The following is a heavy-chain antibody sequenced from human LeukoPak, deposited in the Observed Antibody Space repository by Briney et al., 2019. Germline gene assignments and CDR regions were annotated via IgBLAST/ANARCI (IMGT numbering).Heavy chain of an antibody. Sequence: PGGSLRLSCTASGFAFSVYAMSWLRQPPGKGLEWVSTINANSGTTSYAASVRGRFTISRDNAKNSLYLQMNSLRAEDTAVYYCARERVLRVWGQGTLVTVSS. V-gene: IGHV3-23*01. CDR2: INANSGTT. J-gene: IGHJ4*02. CDR1: GFAFSVYA. CDR3: ARERVLRV. D-gene: IGHD3-16*01.